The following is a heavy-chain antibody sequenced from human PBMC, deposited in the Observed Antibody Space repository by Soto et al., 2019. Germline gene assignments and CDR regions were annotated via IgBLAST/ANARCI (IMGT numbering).Heavy chain of an antibody. J-gene: IGHJ4*02. CDR3: ARARRLEGIAVAGFDH. CDR2: IYYSGST. D-gene: IGHD6-19*01. CDR1: VGSISSYY. Sequence: SETLSLTCTVSVGSISSYYWSWIRQPPGKGLEWIGYIYYSGSTNYNPSLKSRVTISVDTSKNQFSLKLSSVTAADTAVYYCARARRLEGIAVAGFDHWGQGTLVTVSS. V-gene: IGHV4-59*01.